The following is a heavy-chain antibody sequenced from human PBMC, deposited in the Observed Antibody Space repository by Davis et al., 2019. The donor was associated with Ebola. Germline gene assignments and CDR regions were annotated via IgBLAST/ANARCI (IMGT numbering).Heavy chain of an antibody. CDR2: IYPPDSRT. Sequence: KVSCKGLGYTFTSHWIGWVRQVPGKAPEWMGIIYPPDSRTTYSPTFQGQVTISADKSISTAYLQWSSLKASDTAMYYCARHTASSGWPVPDYWGQGTLVTVSS. J-gene: IGHJ4*02. V-gene: IGHV5-51*01. CDR3: ARHTASSGWPVPDY. CDR1: GYTFTSHW. D-gene: IGHD6-19*01.